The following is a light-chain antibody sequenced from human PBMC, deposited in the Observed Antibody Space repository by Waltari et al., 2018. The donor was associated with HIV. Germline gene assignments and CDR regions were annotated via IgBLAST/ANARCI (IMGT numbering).Light chain of an antibody. V-gene: IGKV1-12*01. CDR2: DAS. J-gene: IGKJ4*01. CDR1: QGISNY. Sequence: DIQMTQSPSSVSASVGDNVTISCHATQGISNYLTWYQQKPGTAPHLLIYDASRLQGGVPSRFTGTGSGTDFTLTIINLQPEDFAVYYCQQASSFPHTFGGGTRV. CDR3: QQASSFPHT.